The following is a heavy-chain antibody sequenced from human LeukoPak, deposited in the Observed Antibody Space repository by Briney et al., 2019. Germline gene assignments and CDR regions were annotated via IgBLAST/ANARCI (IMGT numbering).Heavy chain of an antibody. V-gene: IGHV4-59*08. CDR3: ARLRGAMTPVTSDFDY. CDR1: GDSISNYY. Sequence: SETLSLTCTVSGDSISNYYWNWIRQPLGKGLEWIGYLHYSGSAYSNPYLKSRVTISVDTSRNQFSLNLSSVTAADTAVYYCARLRGAMTPVTSDFDYWGQGTLVTVSS. CDR2: LHYSGSA. J-gene: IGHJ4*02. D-gene: IGHD4-17*01.